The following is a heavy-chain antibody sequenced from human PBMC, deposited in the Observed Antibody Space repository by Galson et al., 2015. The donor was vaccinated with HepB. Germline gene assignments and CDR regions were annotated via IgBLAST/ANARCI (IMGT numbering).Heavy chain of an antibody. Sequence: SVKVSCKASGYTFTSYGISWVRQAPGQGLEWMGWISAYNGNTNYAQKLQGRVTMTTDTSTSTAYIELSSLRSEDTAVYYCATGIHSSGWYVPGYWGQGTLVTVSS. D-gene: IGHD6-19*01. J-gene: IGHJ4*02. CDR3: ATGIHSSGWYVPGY. CDR1: GYTFTSYG. CDR2: ISAYNGNT. V-gene: IGHV1-18*01.